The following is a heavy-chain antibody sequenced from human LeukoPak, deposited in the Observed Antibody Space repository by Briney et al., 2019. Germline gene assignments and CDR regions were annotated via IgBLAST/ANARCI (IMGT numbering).Heavy chain of an antibody. Sequence: GRSLRLSCAASGFTFSSYAMHWVRQAPGKGLEWVAVISYDGSNKYYADSVKGRFTISRDNSKYTLYLQMNSLRAEDTAVYYCARVPDTAIEYYFDYWGQGTLVTVSS. CDR1: GFTFSSYA. V-gene: IGHV3-30-3*01. CDR2: ISYDGSNK. D-gene: IGHD5-18*01. CDR3: ARVPDTAIEYYFDY. J-gene: IGHJ4*02.